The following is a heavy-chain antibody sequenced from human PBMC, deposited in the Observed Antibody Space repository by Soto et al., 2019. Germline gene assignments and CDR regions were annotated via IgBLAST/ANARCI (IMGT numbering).Heavy chain of an antibody. V-gene: IGHV3-23*01. D-gene: IGHD3-22*01. Sequence: PGGSLRLSGSASGSTFRSYVMSWVRQTPGKGLEWVSAISSTGGSTNYADSVKGRFTISRDNSKNTVYMQMNSLRAEDTAVYYCAKGDRFDISCCYYKHAFVHWGQGT. CDR2: ISSTGGST. CDR3: AKGDRFDISCCYYKHAFVH. J-gene: IGHJ4*01. CDR1: GSTFRSYV.